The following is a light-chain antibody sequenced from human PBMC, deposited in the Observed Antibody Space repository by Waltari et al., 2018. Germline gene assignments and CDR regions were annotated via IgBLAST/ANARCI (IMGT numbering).Light chain of an antibody. V-gene: IGKV3-15*01. CDR2: DAS. J-gene: IGKJ5*01. CDR3: QQYNRWPPIT. CDR1: QCITTN. Sequence: EVVMTQSPATLSVSPGERASLSCRASQCITTNLAWYQQKPSQPPRLLVYDASTRAPSIPARFKGSGSGTEFTLTISSLQSEDSAVYYCQQYNRWPPITFGQGTRLEI.